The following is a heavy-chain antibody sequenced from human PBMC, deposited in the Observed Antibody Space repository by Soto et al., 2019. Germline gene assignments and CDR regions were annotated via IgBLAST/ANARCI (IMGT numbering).Heavy chain of an antibody. CDR2: ISGSGGST. V-gene: IGHV3-23*01. D-gene: IGHD3-22*01. Sequence: GGSLRLSCAASGFTFSSYAMSWVRQAPGKGLEWVSAISGSGGSTYYADSVKGRFTISRDNSKNTLYLQMNSLRAEDTAVYYCAKDDSSGYYSGVFDYWGQGTLVTVSS. CDR1: GFTFSSYA. J-gene: IGHJ4*02. CDR3: AKDDSSGYYSGVFDY.